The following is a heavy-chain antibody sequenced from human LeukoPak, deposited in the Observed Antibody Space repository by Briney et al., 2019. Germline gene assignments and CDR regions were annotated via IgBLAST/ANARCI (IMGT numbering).Heavy chain of an antibody. D-gene: IGHD6-19*01. Sequence: SQTLSHTCDISGDTASSTNGAWKWIRQSPSRGLECQGRPFYRSEWYNVYAGSLIGRITISSDTSKNQFFLHLISVTPEDTAVYYCARDLGTTGWYTFDYWGQGILVTVSS. CDR3: ARDLGTTGWYTFDY. CDR1: GDTASSTNGA. V-gene: IGHV6-1*01. CDR2: PFYRSEWYN. J-gene: IGHJ4*02.